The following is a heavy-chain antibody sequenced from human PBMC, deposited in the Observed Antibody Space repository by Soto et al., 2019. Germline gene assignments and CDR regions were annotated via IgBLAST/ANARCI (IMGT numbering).Heavy chain of an antibody. D-gene: IGHD6-13*01. Sequence: GGSLRLSCAASGFTVSSNYMSWVRQSPGKGLEWVSVIYSGGSTYYADSVKGRFTISRDNSKNTLYLQMNRLRAEDTAVYYCARDGEEAAAGRYYYYGMDVWGQGTTVTVSS. CDR2: IYSGGST. CDR1: GFTVSSNY. J-gene: IGHJ6*02. V-gene: IGHV3-53*01. CDR3: ARDGEEAAAGRYYYYGMDV.